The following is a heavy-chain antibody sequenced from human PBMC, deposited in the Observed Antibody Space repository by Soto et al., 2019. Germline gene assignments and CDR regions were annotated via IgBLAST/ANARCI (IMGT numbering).Heavy chain of an antibody. CDR2: FSTSGDPT. Sequence: GVSLRLSCEASGFSFSEYAMSWFRQAPGKGLEWVSSFSTSGDPTSYADSVRGRFTISRDISKSTLYLQMTSLRADDTAIYYCSKDGVRLERHYYSDCWGLGTLVTVSS. V-gene: IGHV3-23*01. D-gene: IGHD3-16*01. J-gene: IGHJ4*02. CDR1: GFSFSEYA. CDR3: SKDGVRLERHYYSDC.